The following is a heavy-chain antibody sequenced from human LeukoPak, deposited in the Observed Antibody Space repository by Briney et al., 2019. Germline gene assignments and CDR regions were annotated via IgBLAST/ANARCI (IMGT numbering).Heavy chain of an antibody. V-gene: IGHV4-59*08. CDR2: IYYRGST. CDR1: GGSISSYY. J-gene: IGHJ6*02. Sequence: SETLSLTCTVSGGSISSYYWSWIRQPPGKGLEWIGYIYYRGSTNYNPSLKSRVTISVDTSKNQFSLKLSSVTAADTAVYYCASVYSSAWTHYYGLDVWGQGTTVTVSS. D-gene: IGHD6-19*01. CDR3: ASVYSSAWTHYYGLDV.